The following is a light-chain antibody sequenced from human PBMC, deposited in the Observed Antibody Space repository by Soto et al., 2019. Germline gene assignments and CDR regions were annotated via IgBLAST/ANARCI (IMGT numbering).Light chain of an antibody. CDR2: GVS. Sequence: EIVLTQSPATLSVSPGERATLSCRASQTFNSNYLAWYQHKPGRAPRLLIYGVSSRAAGIPDRFSGSGSGTEFTLPIRSLQPDDFAVYYCHQYNSWPRTFGGGTKVETK. V-gene: IGKV3-20*01. CDR3: HQYNSWPRT. CDR1: QTFNSNY. J-gene: IGKJ4*01.